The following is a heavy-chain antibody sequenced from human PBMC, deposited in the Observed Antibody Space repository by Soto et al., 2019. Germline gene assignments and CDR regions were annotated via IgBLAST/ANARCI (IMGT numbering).Heavy chain of an antibody. CDR1: GGTFSSYS. V-gene: IGHV1-69*13. CDR3: AREVWDYIWGSYRPIYWYFDL. CDR2: IIPMFSTA. Sequence: ASVKVSCKASGGTFSSYSINWVRQAPGQGLEWMGGIIPMFSTADYAQKFQGRVTITADESTGTAYMELRSLRSDDTAVYYCAREVWDYIWGSYRPIYWYFDLWGRGTLVTVSS. J-gene: IGHJ2*01. D-gene: IGHD3-16*02.